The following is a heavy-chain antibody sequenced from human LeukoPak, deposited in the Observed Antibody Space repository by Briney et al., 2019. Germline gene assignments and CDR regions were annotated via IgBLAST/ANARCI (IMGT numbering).Heavy chain of an antibody. Sequence: GGSLRLSCAASEFTFSSHWMSWIRQAPGKGLEWVANIKDDGSEKYYVDSVKGRFTISRDNANNSLYLQMNSLRAEDTAVYYCATYVNWVAGDVYGQGTTVSVSS. J-gene: IGHJ6*02. CDR2: IKDDGSEK. D-gene: IGHD1-1*01. CDR3: ATYVNWVAGDV. CDR1: EFTFSSHW. V-gene: IGHV3-7*01.